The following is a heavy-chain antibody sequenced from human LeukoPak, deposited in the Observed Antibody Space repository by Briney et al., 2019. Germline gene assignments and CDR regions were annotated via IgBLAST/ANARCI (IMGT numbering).Heavy chain of an antibody. CDR2: IIPIFGTA. D-gene: IGHD3-3*01. CDR3: ARDRGVGYDFWSGFGNWFDP. V-gene: IGHV1-69*13. J-gene: IGHJ5*02. Sequence: GASVKVSCKASGGTFSSYAISWVRQAPGQGLEWMGGIIPIFGTANYAQKFQGRVTITADESTSTAYMELSSLRSEDTAVYYCARDRGVGYDFWSGFGNWFDPWGQGTLVTVSS. CDR1: GGTFSSYA.